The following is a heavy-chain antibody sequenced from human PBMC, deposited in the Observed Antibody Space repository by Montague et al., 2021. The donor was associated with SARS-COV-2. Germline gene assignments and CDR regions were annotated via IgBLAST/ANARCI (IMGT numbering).Heavy chain of an antibody. Sequence: SETLSLTCTVAGGSISSSNYYWGWIRQPPGKGLEWIGSLFSSGSSFFNPSLKSRVTISVDTSKNQFSLRLSSVTAADTAVYYCVAEWREIYYLDFWGQGTLVTVSS. CDR2: LFSSGSS. J-gene: IGHJ4*02. D-gene: IGHD3-3*01. CDR3: VAEWREIYYLDF. V-gene: IGHV4-39*01. CDR1: GGSISSSNYY.